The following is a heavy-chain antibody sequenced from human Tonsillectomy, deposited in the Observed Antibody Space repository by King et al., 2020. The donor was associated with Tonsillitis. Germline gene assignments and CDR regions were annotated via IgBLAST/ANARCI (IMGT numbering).Heavy chain of an antibody. J-gene: IGHJ6*02. CDR1: GYSFTSYW. Sequence: VQLVESGAEVKKPGESLKISCKGSGYSFTSYWIGWVRQMPGKGLEWMGFIYPSNSDTTYSPSFQGQVTISADKSINTAYLQWSSLKASDTAMYYWAGAQKYMSGVDVWGQGTTVTVSS. V-gene: IGHV5-51*01. CDR2: IYPSNSDT. CDR3: AGAQKYMSGVDV. D-gene: IGHD1-1*01.